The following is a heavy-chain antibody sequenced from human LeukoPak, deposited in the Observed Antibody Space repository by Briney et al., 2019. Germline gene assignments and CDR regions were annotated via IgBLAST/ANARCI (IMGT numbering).Heavy chain of an antibody. J-gene: IGHJ4*02. D-gene: IGHD2-2*01. Sequence: PSETLSLTCAVSGYSISSGYYWGWIRQPPGKGLEWIGSIYHSGSTYYNPSLKSRVTISVDTSKNQFSLKLSPVTAADTAVYYCARYCSSTSCYYDYWGQGTLVTVSS. V-gene: IGHV4-38-2*01. CDR1: GYSISSGYY. CDR3: ARYCSSTSCYYDY. CDR2: IYHSGST.